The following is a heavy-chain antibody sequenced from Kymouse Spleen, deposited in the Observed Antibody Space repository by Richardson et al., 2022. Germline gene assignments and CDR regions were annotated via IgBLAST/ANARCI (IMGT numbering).Heavy chain of an antibody. CDR1: GYTFTGYY. J-gene: IGHJ6*02. V-gene: IGHV1-2*04. CDR3: ARDRRKERITMVMDV. CDR2: INPNSGGT. D-gene: IGHD3-10*01. Sequence: QVQLVQSGAEVKKPGASVKVSCKASGYTFTGYYMHWVRQAPGQGLEWMGWINPNSGGTNYAQKFQGWVTMTRDTSISTAYMELSRLRSDDTAVYYCARDRRKERITMVMDVWGQGTTVTVSS.